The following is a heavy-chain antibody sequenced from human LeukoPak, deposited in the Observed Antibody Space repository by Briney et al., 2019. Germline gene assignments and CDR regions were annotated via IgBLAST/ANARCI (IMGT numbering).Heavy chain of an antibody. CDR1: GFTFSSYG. J-gene: IGHJ4*02. Sequence: GGSLRLSCAASGFTFSSYGMHWVRQAPGKGLEWVAFIRYDGGNKYYADSVKGRFTISRDNSKNTLYLQMNSLRAEDTAVYYCAKDLRGYWGQGTLVTVSS. CDR3: AKDLRGY. CDR2: IRYDGGNK. V-gene: IGHV3-30*02.